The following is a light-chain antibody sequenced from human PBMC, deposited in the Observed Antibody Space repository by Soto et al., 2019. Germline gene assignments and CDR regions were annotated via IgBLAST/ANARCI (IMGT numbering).Light chain of an antibody. CDR2: AAS. Sequence: DIQGTQCPASLSGCVLDIVTITCRASQSISSYLNWYQQKPGKAPKLLIYAASSLQSGVPSRFSGSGSGTDFTLTISSLQPEDFATYYCQQSYSTPRAFGQGTKVDIK. CDR3: QQSYSTPRA. V-gene: IGKV1-39*01. CDR1: QSISSY. J-gene: IGKJ1*01.